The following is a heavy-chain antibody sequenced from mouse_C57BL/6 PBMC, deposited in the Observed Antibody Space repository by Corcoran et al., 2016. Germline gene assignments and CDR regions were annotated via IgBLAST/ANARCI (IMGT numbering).Heavy chain of an antibody. CDR3: SRLDWDRLYAMDY. Sequence: QVQLQQSWAELVKPGASVKVSCKASGYAFSSYWMNWVKQRPGKGLEGIGQIYPGDGDTNYNGKFKGKATLTADKSSSTAYMQLSSLTSEDSAVYFCSRLDWDRLYAMDYWGQGTSVTVSS. V-gene: IGHV1-80*01. J-gene: IGHJ4*01. CDR2: IYPGDGDT. CDR1: GYAFSSYW. D-gene: IGHD4-1*01.